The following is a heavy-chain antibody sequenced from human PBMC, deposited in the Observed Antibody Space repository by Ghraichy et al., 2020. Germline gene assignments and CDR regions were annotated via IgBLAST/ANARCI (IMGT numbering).Heavy chain of an antibody. D-gene: IGHD4-17*01. CDR3: ARDLGYGLFDY. CDR2: TYYRSSWYY. V-gene: IGHV6-1*01. Sequence: SQTLSLTCAIPGDSVPSNGAAWNWTRHSPSRGLEWLGRTYYRSSWYYDYPVSVKCRLTINPDTSKNQFSLNLNSVIPEDTAVYFCARDLGYGLFDYWGQGALVTVSS. J-gene: IGHJ4*02. CDR1: GDSVPSNGAA.